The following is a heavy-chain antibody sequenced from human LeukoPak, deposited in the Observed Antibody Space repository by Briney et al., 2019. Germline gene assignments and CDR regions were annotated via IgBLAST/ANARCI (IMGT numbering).Heavy chain of an antibody. J-gene: IGHJ4*02. CDR2: ISGSGGST. CDR3: AKGSGTTGTTHRPPDY. Sequence: PGGSLRLSCAASGFTFSSYAMSWVRQAQGKGLEWVSAISGSGGSTYYADSVKGRFTISRDNSKNTLYLQMNSLRAEDTAVYYCAKGSGTTGTTHRPPDYWGQGTLVTVSS. V-gene: IGHV3-23*01. D-gene: IGHD1-1*01. CDR1: GFTFSSYA.